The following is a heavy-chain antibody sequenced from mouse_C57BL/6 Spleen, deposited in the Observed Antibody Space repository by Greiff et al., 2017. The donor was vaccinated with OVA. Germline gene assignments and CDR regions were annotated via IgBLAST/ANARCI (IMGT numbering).Heavy chain of an antibody. V-gene: IGHV1-69*01. CDR2: IDPSDSYT. CDR3: ARCYGSSPYYFDY. J-gene: IGHJ2*01. CDR1: GYTFTSYW. Sequence: QVQLKQPGAELVMPGASVKLSCKASGYTFTSYWMHWVKQRPGQGLEWIGEIDPSDSYTNYNQKFKGKSTLTVDKSSSTAYMQLSSLTSEDSAVYYCARCYGSSPYYFDYWGQGTTLTVSS. D-gene: IGHD1-1*01.